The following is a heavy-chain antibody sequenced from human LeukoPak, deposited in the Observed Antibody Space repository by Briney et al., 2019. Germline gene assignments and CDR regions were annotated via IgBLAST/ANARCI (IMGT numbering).Heavy chain of an antibody. J-gene: IGHJ4*02. D-gene: IGHD3-10*01. Sequence: GGSLRLSCAASGFTFSSYGMHWVRQAPGKGLEWVAFIRYDGSNKYYADSVKGRFTISRDNSKNTLYLQMNSLRAEDTAVYYCAKDGPEVLLWFGELPYYFDYWGQGTLVTVSS. V-gene: IGHV3-30*02. CDR3: AKDGPEVLLWFGELPYYFDY. CDR1: GFTFSSYG. CDR2: IRYDGSNK.